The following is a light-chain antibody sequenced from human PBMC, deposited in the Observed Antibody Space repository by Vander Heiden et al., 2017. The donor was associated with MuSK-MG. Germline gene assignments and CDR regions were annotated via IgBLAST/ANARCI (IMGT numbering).Light chain of an antibody. CDR2: GES. CDR1: QNISTY. CDR3: QQSYNTPRT. Sequence: DIQMTQSPSSLSASVGDRVAITCRASQNISTYLNWYQQKPGKAPKLLVYGESTLQSGVPSRFSGSGSGTDFTLTITSLQPEDFATYYCQQSYNTPRTFGQGTNPESK. V-gene: IGKV1-39*01. J-gene: IGKJ2*01.